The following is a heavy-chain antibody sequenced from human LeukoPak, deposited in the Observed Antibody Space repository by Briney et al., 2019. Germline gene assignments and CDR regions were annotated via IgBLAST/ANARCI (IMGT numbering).Heavy chain of an antibody. Sequence: GGSLRLSCAGSGFTFSSYWMSWVRQAPGKGLEWVAKITQDGSDKYYVGSVKGRFTVSRDNAQNSLYLQMNSLRAEDTAIYYCARKWSSSWSSFDYWGQGTLVTVSS. CDR3: ARKWSSSWSSFDY. D-gene: IGHD6-13*01. J-gene: IGHJ4*02. CDR2: ITQDGSDK. CDR1: GFTFSSYW. V-gene: IGHV3-7*05.